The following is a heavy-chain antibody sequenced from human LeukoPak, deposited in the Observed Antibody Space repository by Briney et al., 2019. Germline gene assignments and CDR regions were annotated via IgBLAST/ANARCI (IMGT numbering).Heavy chain of an antibody. CDR1: GFTFSDYP. CDR2: ISSNGGNT. J-gene: IGHJ3*01. CDR3: VKDLDDYPPSDAFDL. D-gene: IGHD5-24*01. Sequence: GGSLRLSCSASGFTFSDYPMHCVRQAPGKGLESVSTISSNGGNTHYADSVKGRFTISRDNSKNTLYLQMSSLRAEDTAVYYCVKDLDDYPPSDAFDLWGQGTMVTVSS. V-gene: IGHV3-64D*06.